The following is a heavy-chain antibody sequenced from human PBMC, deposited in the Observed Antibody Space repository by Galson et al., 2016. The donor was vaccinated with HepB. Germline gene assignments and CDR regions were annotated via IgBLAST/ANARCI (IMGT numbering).Heavy chain of an antibody. Sequence: SLRLSCAASGFTVSISYMSWVRQAPGKGLEWVSVIYSGGSTYYADSVKGRFTISRDNAKNSLYLQMNSLRVDDTAVYYCAGGGHVDYCGQGTLVTVSS. J-gene: IGHJ4*02. CDR2: IYSGGST. V-gene: IGHV3-53*01. D-gene: IGHD3-16*01. CDR1: GFTVSISY. CDR3: AGGGHVDY.